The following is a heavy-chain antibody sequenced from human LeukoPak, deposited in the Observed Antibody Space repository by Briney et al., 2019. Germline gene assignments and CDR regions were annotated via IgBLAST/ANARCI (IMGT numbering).Heavy chain of an antibody. J-gene: IGHJ5*01. CDR1: GFTYSHYG. CDR3: GKDAQRGFNYSNSLES. V-gene: IGHV3-33*06. D-gene: IGHD4-11*01. Sequence: GGSLRLSCAASGFTYSHYGMHWVRQAPGKGLEWVAVIWSDATEKYYGDAVKGRFTISRDNSRNTLYLQMNSLRAEDTAVYYCGKDAQRGFNYSNSLESWGQGTLVTVSS. CDR2: IWSDATEK.